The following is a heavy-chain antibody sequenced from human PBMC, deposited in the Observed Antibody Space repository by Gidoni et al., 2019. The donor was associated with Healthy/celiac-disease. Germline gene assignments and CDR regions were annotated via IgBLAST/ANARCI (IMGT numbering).Heavy chain of an antibody. CDR2: ISYEGSNK. CDR3: AMTTVTTGFDY. Sequence: QVQLVASGGGVVQPGRSLRLSCAASCFTFSSYGMPWVRQAPGKGLEWVAVISYEGSNKYYADSVKGRFTISRDNSKNTLYLQMNSLRAEDTAVYYCAMTTVTTGFDYWGQGTLVTVSS. D-gene: IGHD4-17*01. J-gene: IGHJ4*02. V-gene: IGHV3-30*03. CDR1: CFTFSSYG.